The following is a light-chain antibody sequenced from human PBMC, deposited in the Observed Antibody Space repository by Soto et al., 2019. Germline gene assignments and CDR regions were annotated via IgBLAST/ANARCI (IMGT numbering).Light chain of an antibody. CDR2: GAS. J-gene: IGKJ4*01. CDR3: QQRYNWPVT. CDR1: ENVRTF. Sequence: EVVLTQSPATLSLSPGERATLSCRASENVRTFVDWYQQKPGQAPRLLIYGASNRATGIPARFSGSGSGTDFTLTISDLEPEDVAVYYCQQRYNWPVTFGAGTRVEI. V-gene: IGKV3-11*01.